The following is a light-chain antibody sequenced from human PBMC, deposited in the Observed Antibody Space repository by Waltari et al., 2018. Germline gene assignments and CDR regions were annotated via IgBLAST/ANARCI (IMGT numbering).Light chain of an antibody. CDR3: SSYTDTNTLHVV. CDR1: SSDFGDFNS. J-gene: IGLJ2*01. V-gene: IGLV2-14*03. CDR2: GVT. Sequence: SALTQPAPVSGSPGQPITSPCNGTSSDFGDFNSHPWCQQHPGEGPKLIIYGVTKRPSGVSNRFSGSKSGNTASLTISGLQADDEAEYFCSSYTDTNTLHVVFGGGTKLSVL.